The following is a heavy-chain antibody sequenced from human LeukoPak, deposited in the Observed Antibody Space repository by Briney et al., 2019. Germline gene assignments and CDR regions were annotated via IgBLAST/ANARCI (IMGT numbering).Heavy chain of an antibody. D-gene: IGHD1-26*01. Sequence: PGGSLRLSCAASGFTFSSYGMHWVRQAPGKGLEWVAVIWYDGSNKYYADSVKGRFTISRDNSKNTLYLQMNSLRAEDTAVYYCARDQGSSRTFDYWGQGTLVTGSS. CDR2: IWYDGSNK. V-gene: IGHV3-33*01. CDR3: ARDQGSSRTFDY. CDR1: GFTFSSYG. J-gene: IGHJ4*02.